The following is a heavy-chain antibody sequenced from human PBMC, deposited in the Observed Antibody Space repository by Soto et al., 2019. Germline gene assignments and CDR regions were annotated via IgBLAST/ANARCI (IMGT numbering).Heavy chain of an antibody. V-gene: IGHV4-4*02. CDR1: GASVSSTYW. CDR2: INHHGSA. D-gene: IGHD6-13*01. CDR3: ARSFGVAAAGAFDY. J-gene: IGHJ4*02. Sequence: SETLSLTCAVSGASVSSTYWWSWVRQPPGKGPEWIGEINHHGSANYNPSLTSRVTISVDTSKNQFSLKLSSVTAADTAVYYCARSFGVAAAGAFDYWGQGTLVT.